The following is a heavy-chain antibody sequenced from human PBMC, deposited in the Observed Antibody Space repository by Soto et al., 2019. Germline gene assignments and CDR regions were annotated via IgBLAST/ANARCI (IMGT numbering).Heavy chain of an antibody. CDR2: IYYSGST. CDR1: GGSISSYY. CDR3: ARDSRVVVAAYSLLGMDV. V-gene: IGHV4-59*01. J-gene: IGHJ6*02. D-gene: IGHD2-15*01. Sequence: PSETLSLTCTVSGGSISSYYWSWLRQPPGKGLEWIGYIYYSGSTYYNPSLKSRVTISVDTSKNQFSLKLSSVTAADTAVYYCARDSRVVVAAYSLLGMDVWGQGTTVTVSS.